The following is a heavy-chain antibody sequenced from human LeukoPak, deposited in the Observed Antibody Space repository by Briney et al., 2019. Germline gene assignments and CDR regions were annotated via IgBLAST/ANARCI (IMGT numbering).Heavy chain of an antibody. Sequence: ASVKVSCKASGYTFTGYYMHWVRQAPGQGLEWMGWVNPNDGGTNYAQKFQGRVTMTWDTSITTAYMELSSLTSDDTAVYYCARDLDSSWTGYFQPWGQGTLVTVSS. CDR3: ARDLDSSWTGYFQP. D-gene: IGHD6-13*01. V-gene: IGHV1-2*02. J-gene: IGHJ1*01. CDR2: VNPNDGGT. CDR1: GYTFTGYY.